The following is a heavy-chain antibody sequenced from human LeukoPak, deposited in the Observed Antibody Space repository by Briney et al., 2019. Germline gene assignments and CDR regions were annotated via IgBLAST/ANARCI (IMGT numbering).Heavy chain of an antibody. CDR3: ARAYQRLGGLSFPDQ. D-gene: IGHD3-16*02. CDR2: INTNTGNP. Sequence: ASVKVSCKASGYTFTSYAMNWVRQAPGQGLEWMGWINTNTGNPTYAQGFTGRFVFSLDTSVSTTYLQISSLKAEDTAVYYCARAYQRLGGLSFPDQWGQGTLVSVSS. V-gene: IGHV7-4-1*02. CDR1: GYTFTSYA. J-gene: IGHJ5*02.